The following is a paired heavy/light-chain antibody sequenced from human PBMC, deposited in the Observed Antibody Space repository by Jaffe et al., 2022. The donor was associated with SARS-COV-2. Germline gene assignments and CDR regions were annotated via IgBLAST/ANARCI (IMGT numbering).Light chain of an antibody. Sequence: DIQMTQSPSTLSASVGDRVTITCRASQSLSSWLAWYQQRPGKAPKLLIYKASNLESGVPSRFSGSGSGTEFTLTISSLQPDDFATYYCQQYNSYWTFGQGTKVEIK. V-gene: IGKV1-5*03. CDR3: QQYNSYWT. J-gene: IGKJ1*01. CDR2: KAS. CDR1: QSLSSW.
Heavy chain of an antibody. Sequence: EVQLVESGGGLVQPGGSLRLSCAASGFTFSSYDMHWVRQATGTGLEWVSTIGTAGDSYYPGSVKGRFTISRENAKNSLYLQMDSLRAGDTAVYFCARGSDYDSRGQKSDGAFDIWGQGTMVTVSS. CDR3: ARGSDYDSRGQKSDGAFDI. D-gene: IGHD3-22*01. J-gene: IGHJ3*02. CDR1: GFTFSSYD. V-gene: IGHV3-13*01. CDR2: IGTAGDS.